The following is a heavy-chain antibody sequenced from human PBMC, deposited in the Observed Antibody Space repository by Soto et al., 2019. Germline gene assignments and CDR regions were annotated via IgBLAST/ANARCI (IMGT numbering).Heavy chain of an antibody. Sequence: GGSLRLSCAASGFSFSNYGMHWVRLAPGRGLEWVAVISYDGSTKYYGDSVKGRFTISRDNSINTLYLQMNSLRAEDTALYYSAKHQISLFCSGLPPYCSHTLDVWGPGTTVTVS. J-gene: IGHJ6*02. CDR1: GFSFSNYG. CDR3: AKHQISLFCSGLPPYCSHTLDV. D-gene: IGHD2-15*01. V-gene: IGHV3-30*18. CDR2: ISYDGSTK.